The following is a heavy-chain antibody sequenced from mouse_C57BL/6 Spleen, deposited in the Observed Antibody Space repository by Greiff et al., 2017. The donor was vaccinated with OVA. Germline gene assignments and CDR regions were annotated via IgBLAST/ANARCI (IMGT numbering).Heavy chain of an antibody. CDR1: GYTFTDYY. J-gene: IGHJ2*01. D-gene: IGHD2-1*01. CDR2: INPNNGGT. Sequence: EVKLQQSGPELVKPGASVKISCKASGYTFTDYYMNWVKQSHGKSLEWIGDINPNNGGTSYNQKFKGKATLTVDKSSSTAYMELRSLTSEDSAVYYCARRGIYYGNYEDFDYWGQGTTLTVSS. CDR3: ARRGIYYGNYEDFDY. V-gene: IGHV1-26*01.